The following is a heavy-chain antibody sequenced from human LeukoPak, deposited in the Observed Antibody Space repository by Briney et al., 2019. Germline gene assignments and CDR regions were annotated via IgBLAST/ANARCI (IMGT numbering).Heavy chain of an antibody. J-gene: IGHJ4*02. CDR1: GFTFSTYA. Sequence: GGSLRLSCAVSGFTFSTYAMSWVRQAPGKGLEWVSAISGSRGTTYYADSVKGRFTISRDNSKNTLYLQMNSLRVEDTAVYYCAKEIHDSGAYQIDHWGQGTPVTVSS. V-gene: IGHV3-23*01. D-gene: IGHD3-10*01. CDR3: AKEIHDSGAYQIDH. CDR2: ISGSRGTT.